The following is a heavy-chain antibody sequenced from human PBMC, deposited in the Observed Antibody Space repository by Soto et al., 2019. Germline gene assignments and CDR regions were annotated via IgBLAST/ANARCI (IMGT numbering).Heavy chain of an antibody. Sequence: ASVKVSCKASGYTFTSYGISWVRQAPGQGLEWMGWISAYNGNTNYAQKLQGRVTMTTDTSTSTAYMELRSLRSDDTAVYYCARGRYCSGGSCYSYIYYYYMDVWGKGTTVTVSS. CDR1: GYTFTSYG. CDR3: ARGRYCSGGSCYSYIYYYYMDV. D-gene: IGHD2-15*01. V-gene: IGHV1-18*01. CDR2: ISAYNGNT. J-gene: IGHJ6*03.